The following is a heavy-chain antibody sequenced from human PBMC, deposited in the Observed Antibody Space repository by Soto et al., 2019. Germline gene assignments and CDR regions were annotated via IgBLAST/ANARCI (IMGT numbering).Heavy chain of an antibody. V-gene: IGHV1-69*13. CDR2: IIPIFGTA. J-gene: IGHJ6*02. CDR1: GGTFSSYA. D-gene: IGHD4-17*01. Sequence: SVKVSCKASGGTFSSYAISWVRQAPGQGLEWMGGIIPIFGTANYAQKSQGRVTITADESTSTAYMELSSLRSEDTAVYYCARGPNYGDYYRYYYYGMDVWGQGTTVTVSS. CDR3: ARGPNYGDYYRYYYYGMDV.